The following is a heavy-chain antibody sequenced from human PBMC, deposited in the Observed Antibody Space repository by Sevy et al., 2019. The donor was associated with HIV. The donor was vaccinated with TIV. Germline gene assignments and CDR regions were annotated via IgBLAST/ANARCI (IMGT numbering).Heavy chain of an antibody. CDR1: GFTFSNAW. CDR3: ATDPSPYDGSGSYYTTGFDP. D-gene: IGHD3-10*01. CDR2: IKSKTDGGTT. J-gene: IGHJ5*02. Sequence: GGSLRLSCAASGFTFSNAWMSWVRQAPGKGLEWVGRIKSKTDGGTTDYAAPVNGRFAISRDDSKNTLYLQMNSLKTEDTAVDYCATDPSPYDGSGSYYTTGFDPWGQGTLVTVSS. V-gene: IGHV3-15*01.